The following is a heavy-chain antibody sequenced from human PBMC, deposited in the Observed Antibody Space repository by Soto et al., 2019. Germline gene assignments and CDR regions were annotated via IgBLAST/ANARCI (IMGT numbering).Heavy chain of an antibody. CDR1: GFIFSSYW. CDR2: IKQDGSET. J-gene: IGHJ4*02. V-gene: IGHV3-7*03. D-gene: IGHD3-10*01. Sequence: EVQLVESGGGLVQPGGSLRLSCAASGFIFSSYWMSWVRQAPGKGLEWVANIKQDGSETYYVDSVKGRFTISRDNAKNFLYLQMNTLRAEDTAVYYCAREGQFAYWGQGTLVTVSS. CDR3: AREGQFAY.